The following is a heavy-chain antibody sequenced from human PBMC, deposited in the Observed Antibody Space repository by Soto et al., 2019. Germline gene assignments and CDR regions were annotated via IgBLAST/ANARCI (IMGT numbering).Heavy chain of an antibody. Sequence: EVQLLESGVGLVQPGGSLRLSCAASGFPFSSSAMSWVRQAPGKGLEWVSAISGSVGSTYYADSVEVWFTSSSDNSKNAVYLQMNSLRAEAKAVYYCAKAQVVGHWCDPWGQGTLVTVSS. CDR1: GFPFSSSA. V-gene: IGHV3-23*01. D-gene: IGHD6-6*01. CDR3: AKAQVVGHWCDP. CDR2: ISGSVGST. J-gene: IGHJ5*02.